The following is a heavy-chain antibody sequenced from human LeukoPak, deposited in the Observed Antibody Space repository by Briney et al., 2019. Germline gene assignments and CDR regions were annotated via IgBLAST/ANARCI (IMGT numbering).Heavy chain of an antibody. CDR2: IYWDDDK. CDR1: GFSLNTRGVG. CDR3: AHSRRWLHNPLMGDFDY. Sequence: SGPTLVNPTQTLTLTCTFSGFSLNTRGVGVGWIRQPPGKALEWLSLIYWDDDKRYSPSLKTRLTITKDTSKNPVVLTMTNMDPVDTATYYCAHSRRWLHNPLMGDFDYWGQGTLVTVSS. V-gene: IGHV2-5*02. J-gene: IGHJ4*02. D-gene: IGHD5-24*01.